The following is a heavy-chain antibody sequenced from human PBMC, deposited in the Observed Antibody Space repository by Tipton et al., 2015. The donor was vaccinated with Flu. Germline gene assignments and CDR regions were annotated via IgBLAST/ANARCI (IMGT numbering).Heavy chain of an antibody. Sequence: TLSLTCSVSGDSIGSRYYWGWIRQPPGKGLQWIGSIHRTGGTHYNPSLSSRVTIAVDTSKNQFYLRLTSVTAADTAVYYCARDLKWSSAYYNPFGYWGQGTLVTVSS. CDR3: ARDLKWSSAYYNPFGY. CDR2: IHRTGGT. D-gene: IGHD3-22*01. J-gene: IGHJ4*02. V-gene: IGHV4-38-2*02. CDR1: GDSIGSRYY.